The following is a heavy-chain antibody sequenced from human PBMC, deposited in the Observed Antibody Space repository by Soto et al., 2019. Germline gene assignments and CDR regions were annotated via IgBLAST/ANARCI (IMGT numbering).Heavy chain of an antibody. Sequence: SETLSLTCTVSGVSISSSNYHWGWIRQPPRKGLEWIGSIYYTGSTHYNPSLKSRVTVSADTSKNQFSLRLSSVIAADTAVYYCARHEFHSQSSETXLDYWGQGTLVTVSS. CDR3: ARHEFHSQSSETXLDY. V-gene: IGHV4-39*01. CDR2: IYYTGST. D-gene: IGHD3-10*01. CDR1: GVSISSSNYH. J-gene: IGHJ4*02.